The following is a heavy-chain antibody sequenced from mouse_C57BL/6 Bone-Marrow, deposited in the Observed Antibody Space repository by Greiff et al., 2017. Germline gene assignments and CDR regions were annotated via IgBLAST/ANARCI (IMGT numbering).Heavy chain of an antibody. CDR2: IWSGGRT. J-gene: IGHJ3*01. V-gene: IGHV2-2*01. CDR3: ARKGRFAY. CDR1: GFSLTSYG. Sequence: VQLQQSGPGLVQPSQSLSITCTVSGFSLTSYGVHWVRQSPGKGLEWLGVIWSGGRTDYNAAFISSLSISKDNSKRQVFFKMNSLQADDTAIYYCARKGRFAYWGQGTLVTVFA. D-gene: IGHD3-3*01.